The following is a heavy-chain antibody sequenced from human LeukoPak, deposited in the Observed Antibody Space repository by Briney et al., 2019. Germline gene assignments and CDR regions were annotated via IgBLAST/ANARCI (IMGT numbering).Heavy chain of an antibody. CDR1: GGSISSSNW. D-gene: IGHD3-16*01. Sequence: SGTLSLTCAVSGGSISSSNWWSWVRQPPGKGLEWIGEIYHSGSTNYNPSLKSRVTISVDKSKNQFSLKLSSVTAADTAVYYCARHMITFGGVTKIVNNWFDPWGQGTLVTVSS. CDR2: IYHSGST. V-gene: IGHV4-4*02. CDR3: ARHMITFGGVTKIVNNWFDP. J-gene: IGHJ5*02.